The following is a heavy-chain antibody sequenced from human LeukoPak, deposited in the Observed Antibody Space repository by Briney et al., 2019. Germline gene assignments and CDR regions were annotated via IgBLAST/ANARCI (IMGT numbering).Heavy chain of an antibody. CDR2: IWYDGSNK. V-gene: IGHV3-33*01. J-gene: IGHJ5*02. CDR3: ARDAGRRYCSSTSCYNWFDP. CDR1: GFTFSSYG. Sequence: TGGSLRLSCAASGFTFSSYGMHWVRQAPGKGLEWVAVIWYDGSNKYYADSVKGRFTTSRDNSKNTLYLQMNSLRAEDTAVYYCARDAGRRYCSSTSCYNWFDPWGQGTLVTVSS. D-gene: IGHD2-2*01.